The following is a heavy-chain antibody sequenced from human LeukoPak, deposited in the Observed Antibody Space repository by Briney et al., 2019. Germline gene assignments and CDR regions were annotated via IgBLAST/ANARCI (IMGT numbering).Heavy chain of an antibody. CDR1: GYPFSTYG. V-gene: IGHV1-18*03. CDR2: ISTHNGKT. D-gene: IGHD5-12*01. Sequence: ASVKVSCKASGYPFSTYGISWVRQAPGQGLQWMAWISTHNGKTDYAQNFQDRVTVARDTSTSTVYMELRSLRSDDMAVYFCARDVGTTHFDFWGQGTLVTVSS. CDR3: ARDVGTTHFDF. J-gene: IGHJ4*02.